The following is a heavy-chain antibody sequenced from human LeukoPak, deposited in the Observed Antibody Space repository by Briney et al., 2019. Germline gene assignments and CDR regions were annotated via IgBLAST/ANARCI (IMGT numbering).Heavy chain of an antibody. CDR2: INPKSGVT. CDR3: ARALGNYYDSTVYQAY. D-gene: IGHD3-22*01. CDR1: GYTFTDYY. J-gene: IGHJ4*02. V-gene: IGHV1-2*02. Sequence: GASMTISCNTSGYTFTDYYIHWVRQAPGQGLEWMGWINPKSGVTNYAQNFQDRVTLTSDTSISTAYMDLSGLISGDTAVYYCARALGNYYDSTVYQAYWGQGHLVTVSS.